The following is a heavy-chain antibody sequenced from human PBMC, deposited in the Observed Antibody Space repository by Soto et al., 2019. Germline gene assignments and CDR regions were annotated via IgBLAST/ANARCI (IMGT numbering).Heavy chain of an antibody. V-gene: IGHV3-48*02. CDR3: ARHGVVVGAQYDYHGMDV. CDR1: GFTFSRYS. D-gene: IGHD2-15*01. Sequence: EVQLVESGGGLVQPGGSLRLSCSASGFTFSRYSMNWVRQAPGKGLEGVSYISSSSSTIYYADSVEGRFTISRDNAKNSLYLQMNSLRDEDTAVYYCARHGVVVGAQYDYHGMDVWGQGTTVTVSS. J-gene: IGHJ6*02. CDR2: ISSSSSTI.